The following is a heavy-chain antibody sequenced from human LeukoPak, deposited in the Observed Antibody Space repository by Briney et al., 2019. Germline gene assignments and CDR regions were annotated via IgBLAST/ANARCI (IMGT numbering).Heavy chain of an antibody. J-gene: IGHJ5*02. CDR3: ASSPLIAAAKAWFDP. D-gene: IGHD6-13*01. Sequence: GGSLRLSCAAPGFTFSSYEMNWVRQAPGEGLEWVSSISSSSSYIYYADSVKGRFTISRDNAKNSLYLQMNSLRAEDTAVYYCASSPLIAAAKAWFDPWGQGTLVTVSS. CDR2: ISSSSSYI. CDR1: GFTFSSYE. V-gene: IGHV3-21*01.